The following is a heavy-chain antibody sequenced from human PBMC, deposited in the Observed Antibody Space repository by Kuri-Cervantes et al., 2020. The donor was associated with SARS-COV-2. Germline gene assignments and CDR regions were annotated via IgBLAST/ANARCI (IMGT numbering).Heavy chain of an antibody. V-gene: IGHV4-39*02. CDR2: IYYSGST. Sequence: GSLRLSCTVSGGSISSSSYYWGWIRQPPGKGLEWIGSIYYSGSTYYNPSLKSRVTISADTSKNQFSLKLNSVTAADTAVYYCAREEGKGSSWYGYYFDYWGQGTLVTVSS. CDR3: AREEGKGSSWYGYYFDY. J-gene: IGHJ4*02. D-gene: IGHD6-13*01. CDR1: GGSISSSSYY.